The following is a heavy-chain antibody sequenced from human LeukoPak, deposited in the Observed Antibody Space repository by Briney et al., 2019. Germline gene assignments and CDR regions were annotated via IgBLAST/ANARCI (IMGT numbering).Heavy chain of an antibody. Sequence: GGSLRLSCAASGFTVSSDYITWVRQAPGKGLEWVSVVYSGGETYYAESVKGRFTVSRDNSKNTVYLQMNSLRAEETAVYFCARGGIAARPSDSWGQGTLVTVSS. D-gene: IGHD6-6*01. V-gene: IGHV3-66*01. J-gene: IGHJ4*02. CDR2: VYSGGET. CDR1: GFTVSSDY. CDR3: ARGGIAARPSDS.